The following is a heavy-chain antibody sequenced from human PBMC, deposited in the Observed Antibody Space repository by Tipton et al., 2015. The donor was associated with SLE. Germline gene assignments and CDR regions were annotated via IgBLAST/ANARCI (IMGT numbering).Heavy chain of an antibody. D-gene: IGHD6-13*01. CDR2: ISGSAGST. CDR3: AKGPSDSRWFPYYFDY. Sequence: SLRLSCEVSGFTLSSYAMSWVRQAPGKGLEWVSGISGSAGSTSYADSVKGRFTMSRDNSKNTLYLQMNSLRAEDTAVYYCAKGPSDSRWFPYYFDYWGQGTLVTVSS. J-gene: IGHJ4*02. V-gene: IGHV3-23*01. CDR1: GFTLSSYA.